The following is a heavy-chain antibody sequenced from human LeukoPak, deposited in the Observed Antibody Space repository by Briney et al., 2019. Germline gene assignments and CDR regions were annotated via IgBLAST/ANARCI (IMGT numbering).Heavy chain of an antibody. V-gene: IGHV3-23*01. D-gene: IGHD3-22*01. CDR3: AKDYDSSGYPWVFDY. J-gene: IGHJ4*02. CDR2: ISGSGGST. CDR1: GFTFSSYA. Sequence: GGSLRLSCAASGFTFSSYAMSWVRQAPGKGLEWVSAISGSGGSTYYADSVKGRFTISRDNSKNTLYLQMNSLRAEDTAVYYCAKDYDSSGYPWVFDYWGQGTRATVSS.